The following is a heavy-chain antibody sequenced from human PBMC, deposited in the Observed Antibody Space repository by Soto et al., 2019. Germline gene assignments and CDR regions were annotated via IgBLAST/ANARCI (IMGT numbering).Heavy chain of an antibody. D-gene: IGHD2-15*01. CDR1: GGSISSYY. J-gene: IGHJ6*02. CDR3: ARGIGGYCSGGSCYGGYYGMDV. CDR2: IYYSGST. V-gene: IGHV4-59*01. Sequence: QVQLQESGPGLVKPSETLSLTCTVSGGSISSYYWSWIRQPPGKGLEWIGYIYYSGSTNYNPSLKSRVTISVDTSNNQFSLKLSSVTAADTAVYYCARGIGGYCSGGSCYGGYYGMDVWGQGTTVTVSS.